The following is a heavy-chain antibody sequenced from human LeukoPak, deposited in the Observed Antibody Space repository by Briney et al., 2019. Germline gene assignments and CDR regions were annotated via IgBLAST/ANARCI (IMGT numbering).Heavy chain of an antibody. CDR1: GYTFTGYY. Sequence: GASVKVSCKASGYTFTGYYMHWVRQAPGQGLEWMGRINPNSGGTNYAQKFQGRVAMTRDTSISTAYMELSRLRSDDTAVYYCARVTQTGTTRGFDYWGQGTLVTVSS. CDR3: ARVTQTGTTRGFDY. V-gene: IGHV1-2*06. CDR2: INPNSGGT. J-gene: IGHJ4*02. D-gene: IGHD1-1*01.